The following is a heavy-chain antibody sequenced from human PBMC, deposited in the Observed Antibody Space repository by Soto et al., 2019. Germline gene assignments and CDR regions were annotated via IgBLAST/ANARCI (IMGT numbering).Heavy chain of an antibody. V-gene: IGHV1-18*01. CDR3: ARRQGYNCGYYFDY. D-gene: IGHD1-1*01. CDR2: INSYNYKT. J-gene: IGHJ4*02. Sequence: QVQLVQSGAEVKKPGASVKVSCKASDYTFSSYGISWVRQAPGQGLEWMGWINSYNYKTNFAQKFQGRVTMTTDTPTSTAYMELRSLTSDDTAVYYCARRQGYNCGYYFDYWGQGTLVTVSS. CDR1: DYTFSSYG.